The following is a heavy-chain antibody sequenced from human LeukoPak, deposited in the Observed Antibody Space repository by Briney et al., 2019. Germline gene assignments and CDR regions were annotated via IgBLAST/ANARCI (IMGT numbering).Heavy chain of an antibody. Sequence: SQTLPLTCTVSGGSISSGSYYWSWIRQPAGKGLEWIGRIYTSGSTNYNPSLKSRVTISVDTSKNQFSLKVTSVTASDTAVYYCARRAYSSFPYYFDFWGQGTLVTVSS. CDR1: GGSISSGSYY. J-gene: IGHJ4*02. CDR2: IYTSGST. V-gene: IGHV4-61*02. D-gene: IGHD6-6*01. CDR3: ARRAYSSFPYYFDF.